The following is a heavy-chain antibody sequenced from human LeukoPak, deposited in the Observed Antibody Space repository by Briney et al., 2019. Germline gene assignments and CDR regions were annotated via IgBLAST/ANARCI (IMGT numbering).Heavy chain of an antibody. CDR1: GGTFSIYA. Sequence: SVKVSCKASGGTFSIYAISWVRQAPGQGLEWMGGIIPIFGTANYAQKFQGRVTITADKSTSTAYMELSSLRSEDTAVYYCARGLADTAMVTSYYGMDVWGKGTTVTVSS. J-gene: IGHJ6*04. D-gene: IGHD5-18*01. CDR3: ARGLADTAMVTSYYGMDV. V-gene: IGHV1-69*06. CDR2: IIPIFGTA.